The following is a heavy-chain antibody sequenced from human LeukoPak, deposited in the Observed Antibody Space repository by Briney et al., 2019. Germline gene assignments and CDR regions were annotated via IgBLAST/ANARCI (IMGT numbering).Heavy chain of an antibody. J-gene: IGHJ4*02. Sequence: PGGSLRLSCAASGFTFDDYAMHWVRQAPGKGLEWVSGISWNSGSIGYADSVKGRFTISRDNAKNSLYLQMNSLRAEDTALYYCAKDIGGARFAFDYWGQGTLVTVSS. CDR1: GFTFDDYA. CDR3: AKDIGGARFAFDY. V-gene: IGHV3-9*01. CDR2: ISWNSGSI. D-gene: IGHD1-26*01.